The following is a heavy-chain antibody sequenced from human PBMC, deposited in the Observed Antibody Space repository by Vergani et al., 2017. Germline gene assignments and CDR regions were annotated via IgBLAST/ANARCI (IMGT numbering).Heavy chain of an antibody. D-gene: IGHD3-10*01. CDR2: INTGNGNT. CDR1: GYTFTSYA. V-gene: IGHV1-3*04. CDR3: ARAWNYYGSGSYYEN. Sequence: QVQLVQSGAEVKKPGASVKVSCKASGYTFTSYAMHWVRQAPGQRLEWMGWINTGNGNTKYSQKFQGRVTITRDTSASTAYMELSSLRSEDTAVYYCARAWNYYGSGSYYENWGQGTLVTVSS. J-gene: IGHJ4*02.